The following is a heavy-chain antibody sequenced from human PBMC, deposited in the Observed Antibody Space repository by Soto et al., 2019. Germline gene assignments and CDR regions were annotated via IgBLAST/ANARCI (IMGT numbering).Heavy chain of an antibody. J-gene: IGHJ4*02. V-gene: IGHV4-59*01. CDR3: ARRKWLPPSSGGSWAPFDY. Sequence: SETLSLTCTVSGGSISSYYWSWIRQPPGKGLEWIGYIYYSGSTNYNPSLKSRVTISVDTSKNQFSLRLSSVTAADTAVYYCARRKWLPPSSGGSWAPFDYWGQGTLVTVSS. CDR2: IYYSGST. CDR1: GGSISSYY. D-gene: IGHD2-15*01.